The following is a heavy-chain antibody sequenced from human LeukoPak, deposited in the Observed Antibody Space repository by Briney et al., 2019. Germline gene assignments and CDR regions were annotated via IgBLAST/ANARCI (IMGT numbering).Heavy chain of an antibody. CDR1: GFTFSSYG. D-gene: IGHD6-25*01. V-gene: IGHV3-33*01. Sequence: PGRSLRLSCAASGFTFSSYGMHWVRQAPGKGLEWVAVIWYDGSNKYYADSVKGRFTISRDNSKNTLYLQMNSLRAEDTAVYYCARGSNPRSGSYYYYYMDVWGKGTTVTVSS. CDR2: IWYDGSNK. J-gene: IGHJ6*03. CDR3: ARGSNPRSGSYYYYYMDV.